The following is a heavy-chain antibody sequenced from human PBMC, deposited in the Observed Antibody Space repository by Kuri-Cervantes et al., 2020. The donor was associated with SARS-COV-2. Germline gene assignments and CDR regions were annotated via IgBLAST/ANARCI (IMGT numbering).Heavy chain of an antibody. CDR3: AKGWLLHNWFDP. CDR2: INHSGST. D-gene: IGHD3-22*01. Sequence: ESLKISCAASGFTFSSFSLHWIRQPPGKGLEWIGEINHSGSTNYNPSLKSRVTISVDTSKNQFSLKLSSVTAADTAVYYCAKGWLLHNWFDPWGQGTLVTVSS. V-gene: IGHV4-34*08. CDR1: GFTFSSFS. J-gene: IGHJ5*02.